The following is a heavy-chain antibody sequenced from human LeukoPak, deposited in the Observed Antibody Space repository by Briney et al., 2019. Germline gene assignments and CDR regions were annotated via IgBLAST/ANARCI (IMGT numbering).Heavy chain of an antibody. Sequence: SVKVSCKASGGTFSSYAISWVRQAPGQGLEWMGGIIPIFGTANYAQKFQGRVTITTDESTSTAYMELSSLRSEDTAVYYCAREAHTQYCSGGSCYGGVYWGQGTLVTVSS. D-gene: IGHD2-15*01. CDR1: GGTFSSYA. J-gene: IGHJ4*02. V-gene: IGHV1-69*05. CDR2: IIPIFGTA. CDR3: AREAHTQYCSGGSCYGGVY.